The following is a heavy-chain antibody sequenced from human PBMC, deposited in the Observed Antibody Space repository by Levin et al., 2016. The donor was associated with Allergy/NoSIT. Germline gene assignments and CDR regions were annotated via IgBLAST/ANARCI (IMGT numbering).Heavy chain of an antibody. CDR2: IVVGSGNT. CDR3: AADPLWFGGLAVGDV. Sequence: WVRQAPGQRLEWIGWIVVGSGNTNYAQKFQERVTITRDMSTSTAYMELSSLRSEDTAVYYCAADPLWFGGLAVGDVWGQGTTVT. J-gene: IGHJ6*02. V-gene: IGHV1-58*01. D-gene: IGHD3-10*01.